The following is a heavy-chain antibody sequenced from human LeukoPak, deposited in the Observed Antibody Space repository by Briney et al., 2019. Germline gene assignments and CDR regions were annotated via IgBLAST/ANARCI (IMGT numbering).Heavy chain of an antibody. CDR2: ISAYNGNT. V-gene: IGHV1-18*01. CDR3: ARDPYQLLAGDAFDI. D-gene: IGHD2-2*01. CDR1: GYTFTSYG. Sequence: ASVKVSCKASGYTFTSYGISWVRQAPGQGLEWMGWISAYNGNTNYAQKLQGRVTMTTDTSTSTAYMELRSLRSDDTAVYYCARDPYQLLAGDAFDIWGQGTMVTVSS. J-gene: IGHJ3*02.